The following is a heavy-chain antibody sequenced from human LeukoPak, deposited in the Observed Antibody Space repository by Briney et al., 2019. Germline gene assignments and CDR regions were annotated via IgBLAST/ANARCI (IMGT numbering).Heavy chain of an antibody. D-gene: IGHD3-22*01. CDR2: IYYSGST. V-gene: IGHV4-39*01. CDR3: ARQKTYYYDSSGWY. J-gene: IGHJ4*02. CDR1: GGSISSSSYY. Sequence: SETLSLTCTVSGGSISSSSYYWGWIRQPPGKGLEWIGSIYYSGSTYYNPSLKSRVTISVDTSKNQFSLKLSSVTAADTAVYYCARQKTYYYDSSGWYWGQGTLVTLSS.